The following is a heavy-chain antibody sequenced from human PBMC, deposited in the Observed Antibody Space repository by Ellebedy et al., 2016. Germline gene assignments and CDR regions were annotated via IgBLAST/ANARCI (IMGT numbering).Heavy chain of an antibody. CDR3: TTERHSYYYGMDV. V-gene: IGHV3-15*07. Sequence: GGSLKISXAASGFTFSNAWMNWVRQAPGKGLEWVGRIKSKTDGGTTDYAAPVKGRFTISRDDSKHTLSLQMNSLQTEDTAVYYCTTERHSYYYGMDVWGRGTTVTVSS. J-gene: IGHJ6*02. CDR1: GFTFSNAW. CDR2: IKSKTDGGTT.